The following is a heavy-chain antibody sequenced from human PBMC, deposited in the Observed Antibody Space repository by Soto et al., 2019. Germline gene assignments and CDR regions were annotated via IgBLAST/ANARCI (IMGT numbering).Heavy chain of an antibody. D-gene: IGHD2-2*01. CDR3: ARVSVPAGNYYYYYGMDV. CDR1: GYSFTSYW. CDR2: IYPGDSDT. Sequence: PGESLIISFKGSGYSFTSYWIGWVRQMPGKGLEWMGIIYPGDSDTRYSPSFQGQFTISADKSISTAYLQWSSLKASDTAMYYCARVSVPAGNYYYYYGMDVWGQGTTVTVSS. V-gene: IGHV5-51*01. J-gene: IGHJ6*02.